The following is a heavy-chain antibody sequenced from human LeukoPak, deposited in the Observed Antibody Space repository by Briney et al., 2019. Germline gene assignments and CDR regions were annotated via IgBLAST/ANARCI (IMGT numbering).Heavy chain of an antibody. D-gene: IGHD5-18*01. J-gene: IGHJ6*02. CDR1: GFTFSSHA. Sequence: GRSLRLSCAASGFTFSSHAMHWVRQAPGKGLEWVAVISYDGSNKYYADSVKGRFTISRDNSKNTLYLQMNSLRAEDTAVYYCARDGSSGYSYGTYYYYGMDVWGQGTTVTVSS. V-gene: IGHV3-30-3*01. CDR3: ARDGSSGYSYGTYYYYGMDV. CDR2: ISYDGSNK.